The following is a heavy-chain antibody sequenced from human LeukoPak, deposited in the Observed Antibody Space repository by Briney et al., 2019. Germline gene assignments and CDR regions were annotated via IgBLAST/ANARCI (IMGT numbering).Heavy chain of an antibody. V-gene: IGHV4-39*07. D-gene: IGHD3-10*01. Sequence: SETLSLTCTVSGGSISSSSYYCGWVRQPPGKGLEWIGSIYYSGRTYYNPSLKGRVTISVDTSKNQFSLKLTSVTAADTAVYYCARTYYGSGSTTFDHWGQGTLVTVSS. CDR1: GGSISSSSYY. CDR3: ARTYYGSGSTTFDH. CDR2: IYYSGRT. J-gene: IGHJ4*02.